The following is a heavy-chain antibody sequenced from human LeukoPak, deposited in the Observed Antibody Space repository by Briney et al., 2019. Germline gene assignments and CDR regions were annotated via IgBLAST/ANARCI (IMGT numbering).Heavy chain of an antibody. CDR1: GFTFSSYA. Sequence: PGGSLRLSCAASGFTFSSYAMSWVRQAPGKGLEWVSAISGSGGSTYYADSVKGRFTTSRDNSKNTLYVQMNSLRAEDTAVYYCAKEEGYYYDSGGYYVEYFQHWGQGTLVTVSS. J-gene: IGHJ1*01. CDR3: AKEEGYYYDSGGYYVEYFQH. V-gene: IGHV3-23*01. D-gene: IGHD3-22*01. CDR2: ISGSGGST.